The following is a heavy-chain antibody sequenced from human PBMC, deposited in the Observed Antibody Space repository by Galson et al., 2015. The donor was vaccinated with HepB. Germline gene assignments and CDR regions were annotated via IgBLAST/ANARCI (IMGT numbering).Heavy chain of an antibody. Sequence: TLSLTCSVSGGSINNYYWSWIRQPAGKGLEWIGRMYSSGSTNYNPSLKSRVTMSVDTSKNQFSLKLRSVTAADTAVYYCARDRLGIDFWGQGTLVTVSS. CDR1: GGSINNYY. CDR2: MYSSGST. V-gene: IGHV4-4*07. D-gene: IGHD7-27*01. CDR3: ARDRLGIDF. J-gene: IGHJ1*01.